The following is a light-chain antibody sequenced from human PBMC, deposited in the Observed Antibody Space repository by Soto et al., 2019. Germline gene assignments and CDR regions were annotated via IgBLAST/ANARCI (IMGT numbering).Light chain of an antibody. CDR3: QQSYDAPQN. CDR2: WAS. V-gene: IGKV4-1*01. J-gene: IGKJ1*01. CDR1: QSGLYSNNKNY. Sequence: DIVMTQSPDSLAVSLGERATINCKSSQSGLYSNNKNYVAWYQQKPGQPPKLLLYWASTRESGVPDRFSGSGSGTDFTLTNSSLQAEDVAVYYCQQSYDAPQNFGQVTKVEIK.